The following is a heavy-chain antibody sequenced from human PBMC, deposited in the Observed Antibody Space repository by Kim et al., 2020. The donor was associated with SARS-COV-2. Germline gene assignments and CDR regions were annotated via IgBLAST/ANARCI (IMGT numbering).Heavy chain of an antibody. D-gene: IGHD3-10*01. CDR1: GYTFTGYY. V-gene: IGHV1-2*06. Sequence: ASVKVSCKPSGYTFTGYYMHSVRQAPGQGLEWMGRINPNSGRTNYAQKFQGRVTMTRDTSISTAYMELSRLRSDESAVYYWGIPGSISLVRGVRDVWGQGTRVIV. CDR2: INPNSGRT. J-gene: IGHJ6*02. CDR3: GIPGSISLVRGVRDV.